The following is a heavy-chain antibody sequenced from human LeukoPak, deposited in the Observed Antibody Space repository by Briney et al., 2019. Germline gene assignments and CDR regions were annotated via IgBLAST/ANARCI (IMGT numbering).Heavy chain of an antibody. CDR2: IYYRGSP. D-gene: IGHD6-19*01. Sequence: SDTLSLICTVCGRSHSIYYWSWIPQPPAKGLEWIGDIYYRGSPSHSPSLKSRVTISVDTFKNQFSQELSSVTAADPGVYYCARDSRSGWRPVYFQLWGQGTLVSV. CDR1: GRSHSIYY. V-gene: IGHV4-59*01. J-gene: IGHJ1*01. CDR3: ARDSRSGWRPVYFQL.